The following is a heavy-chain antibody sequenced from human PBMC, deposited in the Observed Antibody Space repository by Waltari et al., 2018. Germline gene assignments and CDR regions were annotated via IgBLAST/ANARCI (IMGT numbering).Heavy chain of an antibody. CDR2: ISGSGGST. D-gene: IGHD3-22*01. V-gene: IGHV3-23*04. CDR3: AKVTIEASRTYDSSGYYFS. Sequence: EVQLVESGGGLVQPGGSLRLSCAASGFTFSSYAMSWVRQAPGQGLEWVSAISGSGGSTYYADSVKGRFTISRDNSKNTLYLQMNSLRAEDTAVYYCAKVTIEASRTYDSSGYYFSWGQGTLVTVSS. J-gene: IGHJ4*02. CDR1: GFTFSSYA.